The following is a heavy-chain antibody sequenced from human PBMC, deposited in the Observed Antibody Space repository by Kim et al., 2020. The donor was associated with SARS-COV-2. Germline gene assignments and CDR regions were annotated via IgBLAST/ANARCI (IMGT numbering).Heavy chain of an antibody. CDR3: AKDSRRYVGWDYFDY. J-gene: IGHJ4*01. CDR2: LTDAGETT. D-gene: IGHD3-16*01. Sequence: GGSLRLSCVASGFSFSTFSMGWVRQTPGKALEWVSCLTDAGETTYYADSVKGRFTLSRDNSRNTIYLQMNNLRAEDTAIYYCAKDSRRYVGWDYFDYWG. V-gene: IGHV3-23*01. CDR1: GFSFSTFS.